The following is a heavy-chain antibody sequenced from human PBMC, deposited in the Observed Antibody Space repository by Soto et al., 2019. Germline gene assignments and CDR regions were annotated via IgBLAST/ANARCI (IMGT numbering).Heavy chain of an antibody. CDR3: ARDAPDSSGYYHRYFDY. CDR1: GGTFSSYA. D-gene: IGHD3-22*01. V-gene: IGHV1-69*01. Sequence: QVQLVQSGAEVKKPGSSVKVSCKASGGTFSSYAISWVRQAPGQGLEWMGGIIPIFGTANYAQKLQGRVTIIADESTSTAYMELSRLRSEDTAVSYCARDAPDSSGYYHRYFDYWGQGTLVTVSS. J-gene: IGHJ4*02. CDR2: IIPIFGTA.